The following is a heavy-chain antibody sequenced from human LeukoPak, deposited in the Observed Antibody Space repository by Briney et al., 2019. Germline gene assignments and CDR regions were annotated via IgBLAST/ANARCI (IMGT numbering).Heavy chain of an antibody. D-gene: IGHD3-3*01. V-gene: IGHV4-4*07. CDR2: IYTSGST. Sequence: SETLSLTCTVSGGSISTSYWSWIRQPAGKGLEWIGRIYTSGSTNYNPSLKSRVTMSVDTSKNQCSLKLRSVTAADTAVYYCARGTGVGISQYFDYWGQGTLVTVSS. CDR3: ARGTGVGISQYFDY. J-gene: IGHJ4*02. CDR1: GGSISTSY.